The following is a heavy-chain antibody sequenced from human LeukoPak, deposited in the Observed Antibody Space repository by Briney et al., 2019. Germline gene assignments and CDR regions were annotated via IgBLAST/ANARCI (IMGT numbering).Heavy chain of an antibody. V-gene: IGHV6-1*01. CDR1: GDSVSSNSAA. CDR2: TYYRSKWYN. D-gene: IGHD3-10*01. Sequence: SQTLSLTCAISGDSVSSNSAAWNWIRQSPSRGLEWLGRTYYRSKWYNDYAVSVKSRITINPDTSKNQFSLQLNSVTPEDTAVYYCARDRSYYGSGSRSSAAFDIWGQGTMVTVSS. J-gene: IGHJ3*02. CDR3: ARDRSYYGSGSRSSAAFDI.